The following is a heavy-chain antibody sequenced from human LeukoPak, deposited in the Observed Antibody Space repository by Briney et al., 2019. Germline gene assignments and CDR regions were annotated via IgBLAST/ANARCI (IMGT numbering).Heavy chain of an antibody. CDR3: TTEYTFNYYDSSGYYY. V-gene: IGHV3-23*01. CDR2: ISGSGGST. Sequence: GGSLRLSCAASGFTLSSYAMSWVRQAPGKGLEWVSAISGSGGSTYYADSVKGRFTISRDNSKNTLYLQMNSLRAEDTAVYYCTTEYTFNYYDSSGYYYWGQGTLVTVSS. CDR1: GFTLSSYA. J-gene: IGHJ4*02. D-gene: IGHD3-22*01.